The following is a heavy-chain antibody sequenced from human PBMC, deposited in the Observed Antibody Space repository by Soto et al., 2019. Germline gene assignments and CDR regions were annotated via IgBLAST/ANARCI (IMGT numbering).Heavy chain of an antibody. CDR2: IIPIFGTA. CDR3: FHPAPHFYDY. Sequence: SVKVSCKASGGTFSSYAISWVRQAPGQGLEWMGGIIPIFGTANYAQKFQGRVTITADESTSTAYMELSSLRSEDTAVYYCFHPAPHFYDYWGQGTLVPVSS. J-gene: IGHJ4*02. V-gene: IGHV1-69*13. CDR1: GGTFSSYA. D-gene: IGHD3-3*02.